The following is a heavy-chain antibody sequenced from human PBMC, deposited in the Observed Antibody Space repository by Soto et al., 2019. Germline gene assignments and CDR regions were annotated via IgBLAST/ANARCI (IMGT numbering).Heavy chain of an antibody. D-gene: IGHD5-18*01. V-gene: IGHV1-46*01. CDR2: LTPSSGTT. Sequence: QVQLVQSGAKVKKPGASVKISCKASGYSFTTFYVHWVRQAPGQGPEWMGVLTPSSGTTSFAPQFQARVTMTRDTSTSTVYMDLSSLRSEDTAVYYCARGGRYTYGHFDYWGQGTLVTVSS. J-gene: IGHJ4*02. CDR3: ARGGRYTYGHFDY. CDR1: GYSFTTFY.